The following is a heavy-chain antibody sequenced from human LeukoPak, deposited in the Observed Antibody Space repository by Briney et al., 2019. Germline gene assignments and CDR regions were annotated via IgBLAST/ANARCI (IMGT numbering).Heavy chain of an antibody. Sequence: GGSLRLSCAASGFNLRDYWMHWVRQAPGKGLVWVSRLGTDGTYTNYADSVTGRFTISGDNAKNTLDLQMDSLRAEDTSFYYCVRDPSNSGYWFDLWGQGTLVTVSS. J-gene: IGHJ5*02. V-gene: IGHV3-74*01. CDR1: GFNLRDYW. CDR3: VRDPSNSGYWFDL. D-gene: IGHD4-11*01. CDR2: LGTDGTYT.